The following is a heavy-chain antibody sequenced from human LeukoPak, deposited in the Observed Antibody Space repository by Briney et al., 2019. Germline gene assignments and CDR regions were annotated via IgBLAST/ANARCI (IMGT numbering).Heavy chain of an antibody. CDR2: ISGSGGST. CDR1: GFTFSSYA. J-gene: IGHJ4*02. D-gene: IGHD3-3*01. V-gene: IGHV3-23*01. CDR3: ARGKGDFWSAPPADY. Sequence: SGGSLRLSCAASGFTFSSYAMSWVRQAPGKGLEWVSAISGSGGSTYYADSVKGRFTISRDNSKNTLYLQMNSLRAEDTAVYYCARGKGDFWSAPPADYWGQGTLVTVSS.